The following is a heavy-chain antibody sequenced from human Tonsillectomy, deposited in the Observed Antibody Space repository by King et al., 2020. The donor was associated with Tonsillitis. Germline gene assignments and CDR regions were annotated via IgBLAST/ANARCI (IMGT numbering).Heavy chain of an antibody. CDR1: GFTFSSYG. D-gene: IGHD3-10*01. CDR2: IRYDGSDK. Sequence: VQLVESGGGVVQPGGSLRLSCAASGFTFSSYGMHWVRQAPGKGLEWVAFIRYDGSDKYYADSVKGRFTVSRDISKNTLYLQMNSLGAEDTAIYYCAKEPTTMVRGLGAFDIWGQGTMVTVSS. V-gene: IGHV3-30*02. CDR3: AKEPTTMVRGLGAFDI. J-gene: IGHJ3*02.